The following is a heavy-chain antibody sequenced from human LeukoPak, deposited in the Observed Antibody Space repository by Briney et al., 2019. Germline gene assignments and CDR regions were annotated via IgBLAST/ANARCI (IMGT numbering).Heavy chain of an antibody. J-gene: IGHJ4*02. V-gene: IGHV3-9*01. D-gene: IGHD1/OR15-1a*01. CDR3: VKDPRRNNVQNTVSYLDF. Sequence: GRSLRLSRGASGFRLNEYGMHWVRPAPGKGLEWVSGISWNSVGTGYGDSVKGRFTISRDNAKNSVYLQMNSLRVEDTALYYCVKDPRRNNVQNTVSYLDFWGQGTLVTVSS. CDR1: GFRLNEYG. CDR2: ISWNSVGT.